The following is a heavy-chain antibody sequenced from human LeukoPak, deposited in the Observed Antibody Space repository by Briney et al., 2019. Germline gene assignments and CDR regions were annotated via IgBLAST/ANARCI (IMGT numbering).Heavy chain of an antibody. CDR1: GGSISSSSYY. V-gene: IGHV4-39*01. CDR3: GSPGYYLGY. J-gene: IGHJ4*02. CDR2: IYYSGST. D-gene: IGHD3-22*01. Sequence: SETLSLTCTVYGGSISSSSYYWGWIRQPPGKGLEWIGSIYYSGSTYYNPSLKSRITISVDTSKNQFSLKLSSVTAADTAVYYCGSPGYYLGYWGQGTLVTVSS.